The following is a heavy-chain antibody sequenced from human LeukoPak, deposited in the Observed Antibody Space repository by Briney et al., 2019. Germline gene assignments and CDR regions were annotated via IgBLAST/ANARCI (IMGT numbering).Heavy chain of an antibody. CDR1: GYSFTSYW. CDR3: ARGGGSWHPGAYYYYYMDV. V-gene: IGHV5-51*01. J-gene: IGHJ6*03. Sequence: GESLKISCKGSGYSFTSYWIGWVRQMPGKGLEWMGIIYPGDSDTRYSPSFQGQVTISADKSISTAYLQWSSLKASDTAMYYCARGGGSWHPGAYYYYYMDVWGKGTTVTVSS. CDR2: IYPGDSDT. D-gene: IGHD6-13*01.